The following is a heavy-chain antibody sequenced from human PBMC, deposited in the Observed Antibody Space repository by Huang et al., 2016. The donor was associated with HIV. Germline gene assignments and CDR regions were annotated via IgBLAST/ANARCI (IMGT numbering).Heavy chain of an antibody. CDR3: ARARLLLPFDY. D-gene: IGHD2-15*01. CDR1: GGPFNGFL. J-gene: IGHJ4*02. V-gene: IGHV4-34*02. CDR2: INYSGNT. Sequence: QVLLQQWGAGVLKPSETLSLTCGVSGGPFNGFLWSWIRQPPGKGLEWIGEINYSGNTNYNPSLKSRVTMSVDTSKRQCSLSLKSVTAADTAVYYCARARLLLPFDYWGQGALVAVSS.